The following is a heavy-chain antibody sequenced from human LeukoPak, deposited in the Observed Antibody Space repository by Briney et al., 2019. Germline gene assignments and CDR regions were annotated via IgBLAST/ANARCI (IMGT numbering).Heavy chain of an antibody. Sequence: GGSLRLSCAAPGFTVSSNYMSWVRQAPGKGLEWVSVIYSGGSTYYADSVKGRFTISRDNSKNTLYLQMNSLRAEDTAVYYCARAGGEGYYYGMDVWGQGTTVTVSS. D-gene: IGHD3-10*01. J-gene: IGHJ6*02. CDR3: ARAGGEGYYYGMDV. CDR1: GFTVSSNY. CDR2: IYSGGST. V-gene: IGHV3-66*01.